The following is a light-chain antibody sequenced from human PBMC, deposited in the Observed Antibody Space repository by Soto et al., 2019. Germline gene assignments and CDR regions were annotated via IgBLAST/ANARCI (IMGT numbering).Light chain of an antibody. CDR1: QSINNNY. Sequence: EFVLTQSPGTLSLSPGERATLSCRASQSINNNYLAWYQQRPGQAPRLLIYGSSDRATGIPDRFSGSGSGTDFTLTISRLEPEDFAVYYCHQYGSSPPYTFGQGTKLEI. J-gene: IGKJ2*01. V-gene: IGKV3-20*01. CDR3: HQYGSSPPYT. CDR2: GSS.